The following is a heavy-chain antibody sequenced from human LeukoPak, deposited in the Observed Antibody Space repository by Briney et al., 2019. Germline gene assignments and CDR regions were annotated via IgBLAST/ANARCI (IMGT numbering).Heavy chain of an antibody. CDR2: IKQDGSEK. J-gene: IGHJ3*02. V-gene: IGHV3-7*03. CDR3: AKLSLAVDWVNAFDI. Sequence: GGSLKLSCAASGFTFSSYAMSWVRQAPGKGLEWVANIKQDGSEKYYVDSVKGRFTISRDNAKNSLYLQMNSLRAEDTAFYYCAKLSLAVDWVNAFDIWGQGTMVTVSS. CDR1: GFTFSSYA. D-gene: IGHD3-9*01.